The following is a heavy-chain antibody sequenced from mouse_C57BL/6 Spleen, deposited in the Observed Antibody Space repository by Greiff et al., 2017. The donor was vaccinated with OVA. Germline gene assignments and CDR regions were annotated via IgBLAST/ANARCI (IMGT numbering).Heavy chain of an antibody. V-gene: IGHV1-7*01. CDR3: ARDRGYFDY. J-gene: IGHJ2*01. CDR2: INPSSGYT. Sequence: QVQLQQPGAELVRPGSSVKLSCKASGYTFTSYWMHWVKQRPGQGLEWIGYINPSSGYTKYNQKFKDKATLTADKSSSTAYMQLSSLTYEDAAVYYCARDRGYFDYWGQGTTLTVSS. CDR1: GYTFTSYW.